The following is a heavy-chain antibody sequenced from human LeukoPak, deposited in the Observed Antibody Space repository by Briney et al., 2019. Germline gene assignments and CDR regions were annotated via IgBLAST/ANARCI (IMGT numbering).Heavy chain of an antibody. CDR3: ARDGKDDYGDYGYYYYYMDV. CDR1: GFTFSRSG. Sequence: GGSLRLSCAASGFTFSRSGMHWVRQAPGKGLEWVAVISYDGSNKYYADSVKGRFTISRDNSKNTLYLQMNSLRAEDTAVYYCARDGKDDYGDYGYYYYYMDVWGKGTTVTVSS. V-gene: IGHV3-30*03. D-gene: IGHD4-17*01. J-gene: IGHJ6*03. CDR2: ISYDGSNK.